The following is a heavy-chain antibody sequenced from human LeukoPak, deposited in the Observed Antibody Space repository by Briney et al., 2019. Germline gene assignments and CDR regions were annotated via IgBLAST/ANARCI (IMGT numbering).Heavy chain of an antibody. CDR2: IKQDGSEK. CDR1: GFTFSSYW. CDR3: AVVVAARWSWDWFDP. D-gene: IGHD2-15*01. V-gene: IGHV3-7*01. J-gene: IGHJ5*02. Sequence: PGGSLRLSCAASGFTFSSYWMSWVHQAPGKGLERVANIKQDGSEKYYVDSVKGRFTISRDNAKNSLYLQMNSLRAEDTAVYYCAVVVAARWSWDWFDPWGQGTLVTVSS.